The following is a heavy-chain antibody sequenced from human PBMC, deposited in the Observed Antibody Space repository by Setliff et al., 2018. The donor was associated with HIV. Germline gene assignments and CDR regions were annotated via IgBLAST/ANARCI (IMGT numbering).Heavy chain of an antibody. CDR3: ARALYGEYGGDLNWLDP. J-gene: IGHJ5*02. Sequence: ASVKVSCKASGYTFTNYAMNWVRQAPGQGLEWMGWTNAYTGNPTYAQGFTGRFVFSLDTSVTTTYLQISSLKADDTAVYYCARALYGEYGGDLNWLDPWGQGTLVTVSS. CDR1: GYTFTNYA. CDR2: TNAYTGNP. V-gene: IGHV7-4-1*02. D-gene: IGHD4-17*01.